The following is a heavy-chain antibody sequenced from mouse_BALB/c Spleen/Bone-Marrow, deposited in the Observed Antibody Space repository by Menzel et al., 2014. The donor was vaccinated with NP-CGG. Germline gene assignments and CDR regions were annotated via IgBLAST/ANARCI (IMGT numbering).Heavy chain of an antibody. CDR2: FHPYNDDT. Sequence: VQLQESGAELVKPGASVKMSCKAFGYTFTTYPIEWMKQNHGKSLEWIGNFHPYNDDTNYNEKFRGKAKLTVERSSGTVYLKLSRLTPDDSVFYYCARGGGFAYWGQGTLVTVSA. J-gene: IGHJ3*01. V-gene: IGHV1-47*01. CDR1: GYTFTTYP. CDR3: ARGGGFAY.